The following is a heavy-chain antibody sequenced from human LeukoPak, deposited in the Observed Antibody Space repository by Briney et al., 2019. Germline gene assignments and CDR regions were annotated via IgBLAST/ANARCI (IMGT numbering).Heavy chain of an antibody. J-gene: IGHJ4*02. CDR2: ISAYNGNT. D-gene: IGHD2-15*01. Sequence: ASVKVSCKASGYTFTSYGISWVRQAPGQGLEWMGWISAYNGNTNYAQKLQGRVTMTTDTSTSTAYMELRSLRSDDTAVYYCASGGGYCSGGSCALEYYFDYWGQGTLVTVSS. V-gene: IGHV1-18*04. CDR3: ASGGGYCSGGSCALEYYFDY. CDR1: GYTFTSYG.